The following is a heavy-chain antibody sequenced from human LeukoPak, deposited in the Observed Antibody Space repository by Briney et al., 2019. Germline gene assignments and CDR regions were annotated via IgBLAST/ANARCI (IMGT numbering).Heavy chain of an antibody. J-gene: IGHJ4*02. CDR1: GFTVSSNY. V-gene: IGHV3-66*02. Sequence: GGSLRLSCAASGFTVSSNYMSWVRQAPGKGLEWVSVIYSGGSTYYADSVKGRFTVSRDNSKNTVFLQMNSLRAEDTAVYYCARDESRGAGALRDWGQGTLVTVSS. D-gene: IGHD1-26*01. CDR2: IYSGGST. CDR3: ARDESRGAGALRD.